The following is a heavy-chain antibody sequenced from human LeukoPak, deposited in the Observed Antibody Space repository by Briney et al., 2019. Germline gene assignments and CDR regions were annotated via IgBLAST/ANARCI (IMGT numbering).Heavy chain of an antibody. CDR3: ARGNYCTNGVCYPGDAFDI. V-gene: IGHV3-53*04. D-gene: IGHD2-8*01. CDR2: IYSGGST. Sequence: GGSLRLSCAAPGFTVSSNYMSWVRQAPGKGLEWVSVIYSGGSTYYADAVKGRFTISRHNSKNTQYLQMNSLRAEDTAVYYCARGNYCTNGVCYPGDAFDIWGQGTMVTVSS. CDR1: GFTVSSNY. J-gene: IGHJ3*02.